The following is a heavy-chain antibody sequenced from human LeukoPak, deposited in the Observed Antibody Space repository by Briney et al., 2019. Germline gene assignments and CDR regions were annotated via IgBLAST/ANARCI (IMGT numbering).Heavy chain of an antibody. V-gene: IGHV3-23*01. CDR2: ISGGGDAT. D-gene: IGHD6-19*01. CDR1: DFSFITYA. CDR3: ARTSSSITVATNFDY. J-gene: IGHJ4*02. Sequence: GGSLRLSCAASDFSFITYAMSWVRQAPGKGLEWVSTISGGGDATYYADSVKGRFTISRDNAKNTLYLQMNSLRAEDTAVYYCARTSSSITVATNFDYWGQGTLVTVSS.